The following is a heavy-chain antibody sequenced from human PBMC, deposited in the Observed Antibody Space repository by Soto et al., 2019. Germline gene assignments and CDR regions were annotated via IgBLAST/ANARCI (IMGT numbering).Heavy chain of an antibody. Sequence: GGSLRLSCAASGFTFSDYYMSWIRQAPGKGLEWVSYISSRGSIIYYADSVKGRFTISRDNAKNTQYLQMNSLRAEDTAVYYCAKKPDGYGAHPYFDYWGQGTLVTVSS. CDR3: AKKPDGYGAHPYFDY. CDR2: ISSRGSII. D-gene: IGHD5-18*01. J-gene: IGHJ4*02. V-gene: IGHV3-11*01. CDR1: GFTFSDYY.